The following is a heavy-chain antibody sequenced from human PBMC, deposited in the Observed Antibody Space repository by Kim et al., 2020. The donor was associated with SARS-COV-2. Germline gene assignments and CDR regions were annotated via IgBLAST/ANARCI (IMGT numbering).Heavy chain of an antibody. Sequence: GGSLRLSCTASGFTFGDYAMSWFRQAPGKGLERVGFIRSKAYGGTTEYAASVKGRFTISRDDSKSIAYLQRISQKTEDTAVYYCTRAAVPSYYYDSSGYAGDAFDIWGQGTEVTVSS. D-gene: IGHD3-22*01. CDR3: TRAAVPSYYYDSSGYAGDAFDI. J-gene: IGHJ3*02. V-gene: IGHV3-49*03. CDR1: GFTFGDYA. CDR2: IRSKAYGGTT.